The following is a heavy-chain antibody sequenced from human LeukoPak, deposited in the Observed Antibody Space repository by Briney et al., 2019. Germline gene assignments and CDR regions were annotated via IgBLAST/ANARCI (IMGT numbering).Heavy chain of an antibody. Sequence: PSETLSLTCTVSGGSVTSYYWSWIRQPPGRGLEWIGYIYYSGSTNYNPSLKSRVTISVDTSKNQFSLKLSSVTAADTAVYYCARGDIHSGSRYDYWGQGTLVTVSS. CDR1: GGSVTSYY. CDR3: ARGDIHSGSRYDY. CDR2: IYYSGST. D-gene: IGHD3-10*01. V-gene: IGHV4-59*02. J-gene: IGHJ4*02.